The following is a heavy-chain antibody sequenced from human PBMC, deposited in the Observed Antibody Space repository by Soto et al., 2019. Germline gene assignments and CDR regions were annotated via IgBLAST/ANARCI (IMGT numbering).Heavy chain of an antibody. CDR1: GGSISSGDYY. Sequence: PSETLSLTCTVSGGSISSGDYYWSWMRQPPGKGLEWIGYIYYSGSTYYNPSLKSRVTISVDTSKNQFSLKLSSVTAADTAVYYCARGGPIPLYYDFWSGYYANYYFDYWGQGTLVTVSS. V-gene: IGHV4-30-4*01. CDR3: ARGGPIPLYYDFWSGYYANYYFDY. D-gene: IGHD3-3*01. J-gene: IGHJ4*02. CDR2: IYYSGST.